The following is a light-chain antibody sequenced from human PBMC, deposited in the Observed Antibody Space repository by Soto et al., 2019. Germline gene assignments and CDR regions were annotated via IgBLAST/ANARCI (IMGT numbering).Light chain of an antibody. CDR3: HQYGTSPYT. CDR1: PSVRTSY. J-gene: IGKJ2*01. V-gene: IGKV3-20*01. Sequence: EVVLTQSPGTLSLSPGERATLSCRASPSVRTSYLARQQQKPGQAPRLLIYGTFIRATGIPDRFSGSGSGTDFTLTISRLEPEDFAVYYCHQYGTSPYTFGQGTKLEIK. CDR2: GTF.